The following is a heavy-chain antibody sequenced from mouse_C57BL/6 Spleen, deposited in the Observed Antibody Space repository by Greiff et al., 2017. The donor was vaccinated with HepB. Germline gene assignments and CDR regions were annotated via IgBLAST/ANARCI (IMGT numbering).Heavy chain of an antibody. CDR1: GFTFSSYA. CDR2: ISDGGSYT. D-gene: IGHD1-1*01. CDR3: ARGGYGSSLDY. Sequence: EVKVVESGGGLVKPGGSLKLSCAASGFTFSSYAMSWVRQTPETRLEWVATISDGGSYTYYPDNVKGRFTISRDNAKNTLYLQMSHLKSEDTAMYYCARGGYGSSLDYWGQGTTLTVSS. J-gene: IGHJ2*01. V-gene: IGHV5-4*03.